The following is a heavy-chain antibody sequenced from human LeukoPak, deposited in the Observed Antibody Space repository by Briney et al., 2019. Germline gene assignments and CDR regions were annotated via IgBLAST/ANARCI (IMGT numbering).Heavy chain of an antibody. CDR1: GFTFSSYN. V-gene: IGHV3-21*01. CDR3: ASSSGNWKLDY. Sequence: GGSLRLSCAASGFTFSSYNMNWVRQAPGKGLEWVSSIRSSSDYLYYADSVKGRFTIYRDNAKNSMYLQMNSLRAEDTAVYYCASSSGNWKLDYWGQGTLVIVSS. D-gene: IGHD3-3*01. CDR2: IRSSSDYL. J-gene: IGHJ4*02.